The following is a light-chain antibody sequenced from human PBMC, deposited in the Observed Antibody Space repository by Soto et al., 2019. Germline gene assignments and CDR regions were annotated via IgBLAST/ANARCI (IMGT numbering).Light chain of an antibody. Sequence: EIVLTQSPATLSLSPGERATLSCRASQSVSSYLAWYQQKPGQAPRLLIYDASNRATGIPARFSGSGSGTDFTPTTSSQEPEVFAFYTCKRASNGPITSGQGTRLEIK. CDR1: QSVSSY. CDR3: KRASNGPIT. V-gene: IGKV3-11*01. J-gene: IGKJ5*01. CDR2: DAS.